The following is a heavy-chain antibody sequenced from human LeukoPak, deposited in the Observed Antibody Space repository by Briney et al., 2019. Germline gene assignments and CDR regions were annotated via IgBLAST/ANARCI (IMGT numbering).Heavy chain of an antibody. V-gene: IGHV4-61*02. Sequence: SQTPSLTCTVSGGSISSGSYYWSWIRQPAGKGLEWIGRIYTSGSTNYNPSLKSRVTISVDTSKNQFSLKLSSVTAADTAVYYCARERTSPIAATDYWGQGTLVTVPS. CDR2: IYTSGST. CDR1: GGSISSGSYY. D-gene: IGHD6-25*01. CDR3: ARERTSPIAATDY. J-gene: IGHJ4*02.